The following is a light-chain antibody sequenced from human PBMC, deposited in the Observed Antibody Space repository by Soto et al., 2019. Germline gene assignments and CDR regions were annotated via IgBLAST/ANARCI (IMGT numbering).Light chain of an antibody. J-gene: IGLJ1*01. CDR3: AAWDDSLNAYV. V-gene: IGLV1-44*01. Sequence: QLVLTQPPSASGTPGQRVTISCSGGDSNIGPNTVNWYRQVPGTAPKLLIHNNDQRPSGDPDRLSGCTSGTSASLVISGLHSDDEAYYYCAAWDDSLNAYVFGIGTKLTVL. CDR2: NND. CDR1: DSNIGPNT.